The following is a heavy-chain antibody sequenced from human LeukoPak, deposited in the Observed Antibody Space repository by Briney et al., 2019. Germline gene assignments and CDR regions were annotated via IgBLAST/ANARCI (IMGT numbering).Heavy chain of an antibody. CDR3: ARDSSPPLYDSSGYYLGLDAFDI. J-gene: IGHJ3*02. D-gene: IGHD3-22*01. Sequence: GGFLRLSCAASGFTFSNYGMHWVRQAPGKGLEWVAFVRYDESTKFYADSVKGRFTISRDNSKTTLYLQMNSLRAEDTAVYYCARDSSPPLYDSSGYYLGLDAFDIWGQGTMVTVSS. CDR1: GFTFSNYG. CDR2: VRYDESTK. V-gene: IGHV3-30*02.